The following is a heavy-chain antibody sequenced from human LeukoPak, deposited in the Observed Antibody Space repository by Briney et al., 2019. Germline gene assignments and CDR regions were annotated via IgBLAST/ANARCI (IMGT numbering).Heavy chain of an antibody. Sequence: SETLSLTCTVSGGSISSYYWSWIRQSPGKGLEWLGYIYYTGNTKNNPSLKGRVTITLDTSKNQFFLKLNSVTAADTAVYYCARGSGDYVWGSYLISWGQGTLVTVSS. CDR3: ARGSGDYVWGSYLIS. CDR2: IYYTGNT. CDR1: GGSISSYY. V-gene: IGHV4-59*01. D-gene: IGHD3-16*02. J-gene: IGHJ4*02.